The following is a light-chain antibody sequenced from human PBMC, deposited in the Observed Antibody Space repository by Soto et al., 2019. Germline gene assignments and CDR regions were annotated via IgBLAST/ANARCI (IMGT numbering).Light chain of an antibody. CDR1: QSISNW. CDR2: KAS. V-gene: IGKV1-5*03. Sequence: DIQMTQSPSTLSASVGDRVTITCRASQSISNWLAWYQQKPGKAPKLLVYKASSLEGGVPSRFSGSGSGTEFTLTISSLQPDDFATFYCQQYHSYPYTFGQGTKLEI. J-gene: IGKJ2*01. CDR3: QQYHSYPYT.